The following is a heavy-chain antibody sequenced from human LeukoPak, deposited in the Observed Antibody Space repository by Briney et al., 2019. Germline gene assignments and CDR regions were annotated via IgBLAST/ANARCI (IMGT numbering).Heavy chain of an antibody. CDR1: GFTFRSNG. CDR2: IRSEGSSK. Sequence: GGSLRLSCAASGFTFRSNGMHWVRQAPGRGLEWVAFIRSEGSSKYYADSVKGRFTISRDNSKNTLYLQMNSLRAEDTAVYYCAKDRGGPDAFDIWGQGTMVTVSS. V-gene: IGHV3-30*02. CDR3: AKDRGGPDAFDI. D-gene: IGHD5-24*01. J-gene: IGHJ3*02.